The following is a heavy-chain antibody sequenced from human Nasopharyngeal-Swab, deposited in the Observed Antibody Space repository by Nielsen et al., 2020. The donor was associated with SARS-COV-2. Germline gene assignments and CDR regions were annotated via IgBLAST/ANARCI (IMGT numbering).Heavy chain of an antibody. D-gene: IGHD2-21*01. V-gene: IGHV1-18*04. J-gene: IGHJ4*02. Sequence: ASVKVSCKASGFSFNTYGFIWVRQAPGQGLEWMGWISGYIGKTLYAEKVQGRVAMTTDAATSTAYMELRNLRPDDTALYFCAKASCGGDCPSGQHADFWGQGTQVTVSS. CDR1: GFSFNTYG. CDR3: AKASCGGDCPSGQHADF. CDR2: ISGYIGKT.